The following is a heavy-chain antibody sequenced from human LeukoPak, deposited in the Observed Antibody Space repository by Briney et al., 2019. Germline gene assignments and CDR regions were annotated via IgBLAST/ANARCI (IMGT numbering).Heavy chain of an antibody. Sequence: SGALSLPCAVSGGYFIGYYWSGIRQRPGKGLEGSGEINHSGSTKYNQALQRRVNKSVGTSKNKLSLKPTSVTAADTAVYYCAILSSSTSCYSPCLFDYWGQGTLVTVSS. CDR3: AILSSSTSCYSPCLFDY. V-gene: IGHV4-34*01. J-gene: IGHJ4*02. CDR1: GGYFIGYY. CDR2: INHSGST. D-gene: IGHD2-2*01.